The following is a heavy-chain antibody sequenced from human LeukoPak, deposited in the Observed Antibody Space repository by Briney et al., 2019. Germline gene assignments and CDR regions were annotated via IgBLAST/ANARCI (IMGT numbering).Heavy chain of an antibody. CDR2: INHSGST. CDR1: GGSFSGYY. D-gene: IGHD3-22*01. Sequence: SETLSLTCAVSGGSFSGYYWSWIRQPPGKGLEWIGEINHSGSTNYNPSLKRRGTISVDTSNNKSSLKLSSMPAEDTAVYHGARVLDSSGYYYGFDRWGEGTLVTVSA. CDR3: ARVLDSSGYYYGFDR. V-gene: IGHV4-34*01. J-gene: IGHJ5*02.